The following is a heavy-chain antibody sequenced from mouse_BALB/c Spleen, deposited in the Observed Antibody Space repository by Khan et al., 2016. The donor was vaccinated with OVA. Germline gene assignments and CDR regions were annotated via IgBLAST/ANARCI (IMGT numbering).Heavy chain of an antibody. J-gene: IGHJ3*01. Sequence: QVQLQQSGAELAKPGASVKMSCKASGYMFTSYWMNWVKQRPGQGLEWIGYINPSSGYTDYHQKFKDKVTLTADKSSSTAYMQRSSLTSGDSAVYYCARSGYGRLAYWGQGTLVTVSA. CDR3: ARSGYGRLAY. D-gene: IGHD1-1*01. V-gene: IGHV1-7*01. CDR1: GYMFTSYW. CDR2: INPSSGYT.